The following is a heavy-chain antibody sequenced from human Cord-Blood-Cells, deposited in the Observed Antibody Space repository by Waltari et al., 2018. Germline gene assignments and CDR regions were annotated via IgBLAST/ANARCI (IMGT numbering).Heavy chain of an antibody. Sequence: EVQLVEFGGALLQPVGSLILSCVASGSTFSSYWMHWFSQAPGKGLVWVSRINSDGSSTSYADSVKGRLTISRDNAKNTLYLQMNSLRAEDTAVYYCARDMSSGYYYGMDVWGQGTTVTVSS. CDR3: ARDMSSGYYYGMDV. CDR2: INSDGSST. V-gene: IGHV3-74*01. J-gene: IGHJ6*02. D-gene: IGHD6-19*01. CDR1: GSTFSSYW.